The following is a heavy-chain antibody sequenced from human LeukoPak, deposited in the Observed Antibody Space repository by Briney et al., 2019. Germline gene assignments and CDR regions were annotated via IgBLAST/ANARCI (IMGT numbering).Heavy chain of an antibody. D-gene: IGHD6-13*01. CDR3: ARRGSSSSTGWYFDL. Sequence: ASVKVSCKASGYTFTSYYMHWVRQAPGQGLGWMGIINPSGGSTSYAQKFQGRVTMTRDTSTSTVYMELSSLRSEDTAVYYCARRGSSSSTGWYFDLWGRGTLVTVSS. CDR1: GYTFTSYY. J-gene: IGHJ2*01. V-gene: IGHV1-46*01. CDR2: INPSGGST.